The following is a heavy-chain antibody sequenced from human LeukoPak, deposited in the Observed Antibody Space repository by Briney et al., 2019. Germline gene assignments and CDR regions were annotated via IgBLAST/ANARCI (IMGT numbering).Heavy chain of an antibody. D-gene: IGHD6-13*01. CDR3: ARRRNLYSSSWFDP. CDR1: GGTFSSYA. J-gene: IGHJ5*02. V-gene: IGHV1-69*13. Sequence: ASVKVSCKASGGTFSSYAISWVRQAPGQGLEWMGGIIPIFGTANYAQKFQGRVTITADESTSTAYMELSSLRSEDTAVYYCARRRNLYSSSWFDPWGQGTLVTVSS. CDR2: IIPIFGTA.